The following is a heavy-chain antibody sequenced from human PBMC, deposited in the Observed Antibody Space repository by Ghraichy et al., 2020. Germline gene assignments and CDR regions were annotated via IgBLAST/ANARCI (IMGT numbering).Heavy chain of an antibody. V-gene: IGHV3-30*18. CDR3: AKDGDYSGSYSGDAFDI. Sequence: GGSLRLSCAASGFTFSSYGMHWVRQAPGKGLEWVAVISYDGSNKYYADSVKGRFTISRDNSKNTLYLQMNSLRAEDTAVYYCAKDGDYSGSYSGDAFDIWGQGTMVTVSS. D-gene: IGHD1-26*01. J-gene: IGHJ3*02. CDR1: GFTFSSYG. CDR2: ISYDGSNK.